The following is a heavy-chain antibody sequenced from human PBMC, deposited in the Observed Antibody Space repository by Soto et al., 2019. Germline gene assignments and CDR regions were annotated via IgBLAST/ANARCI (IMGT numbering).Heavy chain of an antibody. J-gene: IGHJ4*02. CDR2: IIPILDIT. V-gene: IGHV1-69*02. CDR1: GGTFSSYP. CDR3: ARPTSTGTTSGYYFDY. Sequence: QVQLVQSGAEVKKPGSSVKVSCKASGGTFSSYPISWVRRAPGQGLEWMGRIIPILDITDYAQRFQGRVTITADKSTSTAYMELSSLSSDDTAVYYCARPTSTGTTSGYYFDYWGQGTLVTVSS. D-gene: IGHD1-7*01.